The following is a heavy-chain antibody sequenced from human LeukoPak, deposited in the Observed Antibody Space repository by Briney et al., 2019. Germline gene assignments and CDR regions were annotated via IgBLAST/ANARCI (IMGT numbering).Heavy chain of an antibody. D-gene: IGHD5-18*01. Sequence: ASVKVSCKASGYTFSNSGISWVRQAPGQGLEWMGWISTYSGTTNYAHNLQGRVTMTRDTSTSTVYMELSSLRSEDTAVYYCAKGRGYSYGQLDYWGQGTLVTVSS. CDR1: GYTFSNSG. CDR2: ISTYSGTT. J-gene: IGHJ4*02. V-gene: IGHV1-18*01. CDR3: AKGRGYSYGQLDY.